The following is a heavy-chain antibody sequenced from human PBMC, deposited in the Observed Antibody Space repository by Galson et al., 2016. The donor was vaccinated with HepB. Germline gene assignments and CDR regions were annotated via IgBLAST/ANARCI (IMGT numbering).Heavy chain of an antibody. J-gene: IGHJ4*02. CDR2: IDPSDSYT. Sequence: QSGAEVKKPGESLRISSKVSGYSFTSYCISWVRQMPGKGLEWMGRIDPSDSYTNYSPSFQGHVTISADKSISTAYVQWSSLRASDTAIYYCARHATYYYGSGSDYYFDYWGQGTLLTVSS. CDR3: ARHATYYYGSGSDYYFDY. D-gene: IGHD3-10*01. V-gene: IGHV5-10-1*01. CDR1: GYSFTSYC.